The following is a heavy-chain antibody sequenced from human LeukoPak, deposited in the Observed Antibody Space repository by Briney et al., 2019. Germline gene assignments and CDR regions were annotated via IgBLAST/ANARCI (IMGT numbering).Heavy chain of an antibody. V-gene: IGHV3-7*01. D-gene: IGHD5-18*01. CDR2: IKQDGSEK. CDR1: GFTFSSYG. J-gene: IGHJ4*02. CDR3: ARFRYNYGLYYFDY. Sequence: GGSLRLSCAASGFTFSSYGMHWVRQAPGKGLEWVANIKQDGSEKYYVDSVKGRFTISRDNAKNSLYLQMNSLRAVDTAVYYCARFRYNYGLYYFDYWGQGTLVTVSS.